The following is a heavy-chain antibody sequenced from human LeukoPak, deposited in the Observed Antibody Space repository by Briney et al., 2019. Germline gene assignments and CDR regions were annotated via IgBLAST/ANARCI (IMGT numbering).Heavy chain of an antibody. Sequence: QPGGSLRLSCAASGFTFSSYAMSWVRQAPGKGLEWVSAICGSGGSTYYADSVKGRFTISRDNSKNTLYLQMNILRAEDTAVYYCAKGNFESSCYYSNYFDYWGQGTLVTVSS. V-gene: IGHV3-23*01. J-gene: IGHJ4*02. CDR1: GFTFSSYA. CDR2: ICGSGGST. D-gene: IGHD3-22*01. CDR3: AKGNFESSCYYSNYFDY.